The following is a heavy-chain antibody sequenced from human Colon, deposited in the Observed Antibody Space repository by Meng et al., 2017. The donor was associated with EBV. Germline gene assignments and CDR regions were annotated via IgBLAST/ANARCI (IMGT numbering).Heavy chain of an antibody. V-gene: IGHV4-61*01. D-gene: IGHD3-10*01. J-gene: IGHJ5*02. Sequence: VPLQESGPGLVKPSGPLSLSCTVSGDSVATGRYYWRWIRQPPGKGLEWIAHIYYIGGTNYNPSLKSRLTISLDTSKNQFSLSLRSVAAADTAAYYCARVSGRSFDPWGQGTLVTVSS. CDR1: GDSVATGRYY. CDR3: ARVSGRSFDP. CDR2: IYYIGGT.